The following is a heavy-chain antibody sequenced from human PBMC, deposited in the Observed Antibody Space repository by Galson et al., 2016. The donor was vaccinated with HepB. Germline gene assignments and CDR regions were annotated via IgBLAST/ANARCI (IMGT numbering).Heavy chain of an antibody. CDR1: GFTLSTSG. J-gene: IGHJ4*02. D-gene: IGHD4-17*01. CDR2: INDSGDRT. CDR3: ARDDDYGDYSLDY. Sequence: SLRLSCAISGFTLSTSGMTWVRQAPGKGLDWVANINDSGDRTFYADSVKGRFTISRDNSKNTLYLQMDNLRAEDTAVYYCARDDDYGDYSLDYWGQGTLVTVSS. V-gene: IGHV3-23*01.